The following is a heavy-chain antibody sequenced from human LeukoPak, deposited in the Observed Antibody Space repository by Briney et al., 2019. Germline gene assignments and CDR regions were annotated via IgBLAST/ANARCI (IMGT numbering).Heavy chain of an antibody. CDR1: GFTFSSYA. J-gene: IGHJ4*02. Sequence: GGSLRLSCAASGFTFSSYAMHWVRQAPGKGLEWVAVISYDGSNKYYADSVKGRFTISRDNSKNTLYLQMNSLRAEDTAVCYCASVYEDWGQGTLVTVSS. V-gene: IGHV3-30-3*01. CDR3: ASVYED. D-gene: IGHD2/OR15-2a*01. CDR2: ISYDGSNK.